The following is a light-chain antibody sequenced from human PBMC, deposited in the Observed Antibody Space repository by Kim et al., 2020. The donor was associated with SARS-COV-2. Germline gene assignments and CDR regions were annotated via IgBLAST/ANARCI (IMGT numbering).Light chain of an antibody. CDR2: AAS. Sequence: SGSVGDRVTISRRASQGISSYLAWYQQKPGKAPKLLIYAASTLQSGVPSRFSGSGSGTEFTLTISSLQPEDFATYYCQQLNSYLYTFGQGTKLEI. CDR3: QQLNSYLYT. V-gene: IGKV1-9*01. CDR1: QGISSY. J-gene: IGKJ2*01.